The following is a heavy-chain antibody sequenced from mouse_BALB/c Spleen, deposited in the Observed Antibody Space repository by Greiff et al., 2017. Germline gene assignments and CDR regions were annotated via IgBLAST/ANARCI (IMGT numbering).Heavy chain of an antibody. CDR2: ISYSGST. CDR3: ATSDRAWFAY. V-gene: IGHV3-2*02. CDR1: GYSITSDYA. Sequence: EVQLQQSGPGLVKPSQSLSLTCTVTGYSITSDYAWNWIRQFPGNKLEWMGYISYSGSTSYNPSLKSRISITRDTSKNQFFLQLNSVTTEDTATYYCATSDRAWFAYWGQGTLVTVSA. J-gene: IGHJ3*01. D-gene: IGHD6-1*01.